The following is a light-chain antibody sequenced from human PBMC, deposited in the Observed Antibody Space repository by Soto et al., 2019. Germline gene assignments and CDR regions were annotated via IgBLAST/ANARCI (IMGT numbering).Light chain of an antibody. J-gene: IGLJ1*01. V-gene: IGLV2-14*01. Sequence: QSALTQPASVSGSPGQSITISCAGTMRDVGAYNLVSWYQQHPGRAPQLIIYEVRNRPSGISFRFSGSKSGNTASLTISGLQAEDEADYYCSSYTSRSTLVFGTGTKVTVL. CDR1: MRDVGAYNL. CDR3: SSYTSRSTLV. CDR2: EVR.